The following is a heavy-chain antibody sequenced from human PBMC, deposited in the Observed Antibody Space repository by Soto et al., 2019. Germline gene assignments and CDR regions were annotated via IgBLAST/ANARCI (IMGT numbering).Heavy chain of an antibody. CDR1: GDAISNYY. CDR3: ARGTRALIASFFAY. D-gene: IGHD3-22*01. V-gene: IGHV4-59*01. Sequence: SETLSLTCSVSGDAISNYYWSWLRQTPGKGLEWIGCVHDSGSTDYNPSFKGRVSMSLQTSKSQFSLNLRSVTAADTATYFCARGTRALIASFFAYWGQGLPVTVSS. CDR2: VHDSGST. J-gene: IGHJ4*02.